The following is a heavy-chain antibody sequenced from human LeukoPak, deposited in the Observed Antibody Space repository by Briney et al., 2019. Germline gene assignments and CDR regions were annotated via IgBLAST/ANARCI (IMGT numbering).Heavy chain of an antibody. J-gene: IGHJ4*02. D-gene: IGHD3-22*01. CDR2: IRYDGSNK. Sequence: SGGSLRLSCAASGFTFSSYGMHWVRQAPGKGLEWVAFIRYDGSNKYYADSVKGRFTISRDNSKNTLYLQMNSLRAEDTAVYYCAKDNTYYYDSSGYYDYWGQGTLVTVSS. CDR3: AKDNTYYYDSSGYYDY. V-gene: IGHV3-30*02. CDR1: GFTFSSYG.